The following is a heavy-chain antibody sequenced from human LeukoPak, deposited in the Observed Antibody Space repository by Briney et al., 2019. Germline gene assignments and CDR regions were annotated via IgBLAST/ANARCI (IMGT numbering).Heavy chain of an antibody. J-gene: IGHJ4*02. V-gene: IGHV3-30*03. Sequence: PGSSLRLPCAASGLTFSSYGMDWVRQAPGKALQWVAVISYDGSNRYYADSVKGRFTISRDNSKNTLYLQMNSLRAEDTGVYYCASIVGATSFDYWGQGTLVTVSS. CDR3: ASIVGATSFDY. CDR2: ISYDGSNR. D-gene: IGHD1-26*01. CDR1: GLTFSSYG.